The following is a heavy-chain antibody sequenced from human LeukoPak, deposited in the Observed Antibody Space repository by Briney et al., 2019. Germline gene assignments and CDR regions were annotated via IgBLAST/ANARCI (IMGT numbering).Heavy chain of an antibody. CDR1: GFTFSSHA. CDR2: ISSGSHYM. D-gene: IGHD5-12*01. Sequence: GGSLRLSCAASGFTFSSHAMNWVRQAPGKGLEWVSSISSGSHYMYYTDSVNGRFTISRDNAKNSLYLQMDSLRVEDTAVYYCARDGFSGYNNLGFDYWGQGTLVTVSS. CDR3: ARDGFSGYNNLGFDY. V-gene: IGHV3-21*01. J-gene: IGHJ4*02.